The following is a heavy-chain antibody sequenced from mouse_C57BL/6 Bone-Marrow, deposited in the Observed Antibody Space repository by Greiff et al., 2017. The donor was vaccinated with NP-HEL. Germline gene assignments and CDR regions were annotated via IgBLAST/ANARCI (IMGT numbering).Heavy chain of an antibody. Sequence: QVQLQQPGAELVKPGASVKLSCKASGYTFTSYWMHWVKRRPGQGLEWIGMIHPNSGSTNYNEKFKSKATLTVDKSSSTAYMQLSSLTSEDSAVYYCGGGITTVPSMDYWGQGTSVTVSS. V-gene: IGHV1-64*01. J-gene: IGHJ4*01. CDR2: IHPNSGST. D-gene: IGHD1-1*01. CDR1: GYTFTSYW. CDR3: GGGITTVPSMDY.